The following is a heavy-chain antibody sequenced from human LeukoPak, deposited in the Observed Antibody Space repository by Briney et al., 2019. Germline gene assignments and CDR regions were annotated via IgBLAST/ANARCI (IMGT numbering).Heavy chain of an antibody. J-gene: IGHJ4*02. V-gene: IGHV4-30-2*01. CDR3: AGSMGSTAFDY. D-gene: IGHD5-18*01. CDR1: GGSISSGGYY. CDR2: IYHSGST. Sequence: SETLSLTCTVSGGSISSGGYYWSWTRQPPGKGLEWIGYIYHSGSTYYNPSLKSRVTISVDRSKNQFSLKLSSVTAADTAVYYCAGSMGSTAFDYWGQGTLVTVSS.